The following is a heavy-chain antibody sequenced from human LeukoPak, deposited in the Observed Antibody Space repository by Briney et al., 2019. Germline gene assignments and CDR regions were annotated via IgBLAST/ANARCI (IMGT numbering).Heavy chain of an antibody. CDR2: ISRSGTTT. D-gene: IGHD5-12*01. Sequence: QPGGSLRLSCAASGLIFSSYEMNWVRQAPGRGLEWVSYISRSGTTTYYPDSMKGRFTISRDNAKNSLYLQMNSLRAEDTAVYYCARYNAYDNDYWGQGTLVTVSA. CDR3: ARYNAYDNDY. V-gene: IGHV3-48*03. J-gene: IGHJ4*02. CDR1: GLIFSSYE.